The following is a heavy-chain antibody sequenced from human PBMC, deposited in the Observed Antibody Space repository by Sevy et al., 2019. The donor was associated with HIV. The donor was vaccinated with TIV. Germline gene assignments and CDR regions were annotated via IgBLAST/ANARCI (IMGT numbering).Heavy chain of an antibody. CDR1: GFTFSNYA. D-gene: IGHD2-2*01. J-gene: IGHJ4*02. Sequence: GGSLRLSCAASGFTFSNYAMSWVRQAPGKGLEWISAITDTGGDTYHAHSVKGRFTISRDNSKNTLYLQLNSLRVEDTATYYCAKGSASSRPYYFDYWGQGTLVTVSS. V-gene: IGHV3-23*01. CDR2: ITDTGGDT. CDR3: AKGSASSRPYYFDY.